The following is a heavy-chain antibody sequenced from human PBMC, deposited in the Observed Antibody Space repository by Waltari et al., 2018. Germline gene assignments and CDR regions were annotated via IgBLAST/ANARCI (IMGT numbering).Heavy chain of an antibody. D-gene: IGHD3-16*01. CDR3: ARVPVMTPGGGPFDH. V-gene: IGHV4-59*11. CDR2: IHNTGTT. J-gene: IGHJ4*02. Sequence: QLQLHESGPGLVKPSETLSLSCTISGGSMTSHYWTWIRQPPGKELDSIGYIHNTGTTKYNPSLKSRVTISMDTSKNQFSLKLSSVTAADTAMYYCARVPVMTPGGGPFDHWGQGILVTVSS. CDR1: GGSMTSHY.